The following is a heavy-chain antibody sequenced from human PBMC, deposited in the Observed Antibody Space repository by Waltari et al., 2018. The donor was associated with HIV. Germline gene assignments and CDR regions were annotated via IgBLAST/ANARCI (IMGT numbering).Heavy chain of an antibody. Sequence: QVQLVESGGGLVKPGGSLSLSCADSGFTFSDPYLSWVRQAPGKGLEWVSYINTGGSSIYYTDSVKGRFTISRDNAKNSLYLQMDNLRGEDTAVYYCARPRYSGYDYPTFLDYWGQGNPVTVSS. V-gene: IGHV3-11*01. CDR2: INTGGSSI. D-gene: IGHD5-12*01. J-gene: IGHJ4*02. CDR1: GFTFSDPY. CDR3: ARPRYSGYDYPTFLDY.